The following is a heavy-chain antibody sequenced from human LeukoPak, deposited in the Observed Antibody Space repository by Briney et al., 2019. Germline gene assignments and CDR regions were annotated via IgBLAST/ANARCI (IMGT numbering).Heavy chain of an antibody. V-gene: IGHV4-34*01. CDR1: GGSFSGYY. D-gene: IGHD3-22*01. CDR2: INHSGST. CDR3: ARTYDSSGFHDAFDI. Sequence: SETLSLTCAVYGGSFSGYYWSWIRQPPGKGLEWIGEINHSGSTNYNPSLKSRVTISVDTSKNQFSLKLSSVTAADTAVYYCARTYDSSGFHDAFDIWGQGTMVTVSS. J-gene: IGHJ3*02.